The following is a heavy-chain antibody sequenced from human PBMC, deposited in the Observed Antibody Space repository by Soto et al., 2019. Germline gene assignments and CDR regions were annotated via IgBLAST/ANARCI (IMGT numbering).Heavy chain of an antibody. V-gene: IGHV3-66*01. J-gene: IGHJ6*02. D-gene: IGHD3-10*01. CDR2: IYSGGST. CDR3: ARDGGLWFGGGMDV. CDR1: GFTVSSNY. Sequence: EVQLVESGGGLVQPGGSLRLSCAASGFTVSSNYMSWVRQAPGKGLEWVSVIYSGGSTYYADYVKGRFTISRDNSKNTLYLQMNSLRAEDTAVYYCARDGGLWFGGGMDVWGHGTTVTVSS.